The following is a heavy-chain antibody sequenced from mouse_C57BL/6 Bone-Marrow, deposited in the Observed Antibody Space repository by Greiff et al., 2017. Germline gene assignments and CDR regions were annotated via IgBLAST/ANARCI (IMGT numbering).Heavy chain of an antibody. Sequence: QVQLQQPGAELVKPGASVKLSCTASGYTFTSYWMQWVNQRPGQGLEWIGEIDPSDSYTNYTQKVKGKATLTVAKSSSTAYMQLSSLTSEDAAVYYCAREVATSAYWSFDVWGTGTTVTVSS. J-gene: IGHJ1*03. D-gene: IGHD1-1*01. CDR1: GYTFTSYW. CDR2: IDPSDSYT. V-gene: IGHV1-50*01. CDR3: AREVATSAYWSFDV.